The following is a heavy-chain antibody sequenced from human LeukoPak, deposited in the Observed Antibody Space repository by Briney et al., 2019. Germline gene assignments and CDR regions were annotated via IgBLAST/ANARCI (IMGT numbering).Heavy chain of an antibody. J-gene: IGHJ6*03. V-gene: IGHV1-24*01. CDR2: FDPEDGET. CDR1: GYTLTELS. Sequence: ASVKVSCKVSGYTLTELSMHWVRQAPGKGLEWMGGFDPEDGETIYAQKFQGRVTMTEDTSTDTAYMELSSLRSEDTAVYYCATVALDCSGGSCYFYRYYYYMDVWGKGTTVTVSS. CDR3: ATVALDCSGGSCYFYRYYYYMDV. D-gene: IGHD2-15*01.